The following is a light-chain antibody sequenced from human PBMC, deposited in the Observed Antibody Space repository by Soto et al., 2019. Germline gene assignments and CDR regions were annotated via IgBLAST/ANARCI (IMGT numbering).Light chain of an antibody. CDR1: QSVSSNS. J-gene: IGKJ1*01. Sequence: EIVLTQSPGTLSLSPGERATLSCRASQSVSSNSLAWYQQKPGQAPRLLISGASSRATGIPDSFSGSGSGTDFTLTISRLEPEDFAVYYCQQYGSPPVTFGQGTKVDIK. V-gene: IGKV3-20*01. CDR3: QQYGSPPVT. CDR2: GAS.